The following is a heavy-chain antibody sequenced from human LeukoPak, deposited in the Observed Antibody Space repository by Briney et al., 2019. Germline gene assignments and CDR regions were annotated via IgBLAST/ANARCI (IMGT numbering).Heavy chain of an antibody. D-gene: IGHD2-2*01. CDR3: ARAPDLSSTSYNDY. V-gene: IGHV3-7*01. J-gene: IGHJ4*02. CDR2: IKQDGSEK. Sequence: GGSLRLSCAASGFTFSSYWMSWVRQAPGKGLEWVANIKQDGSEKYYVDPVKGRFTISRDNAKNSLYLQMNRLRAEDTAVYYCARAPDLSSTSYNDYWGQGTLVTVSS. CDR1: GFTFSSYW.